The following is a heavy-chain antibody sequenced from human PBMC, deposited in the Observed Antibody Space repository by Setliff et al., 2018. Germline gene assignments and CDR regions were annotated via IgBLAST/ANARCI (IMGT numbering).Heavy chain of an antibody. Sequence: GASVKVSCKTSGYSFTRYYVHWVRQAPGQGLEWMGIINTSGGSTSFAQKFQGRVTMTRDTSTSTVYMELSSLTSDDTAVYYCAKGLPLGRVQNWNYFDRLGQGTLVTVSS. CDR3: AKGLPLGRVQNWNYFDR. D-gene: IGHD1-1*01. CDR1: GYSFTRYY. CDR2: INTSGGST. J-gene: IGHJ4*02. V-gene: IGHV1-46*01.